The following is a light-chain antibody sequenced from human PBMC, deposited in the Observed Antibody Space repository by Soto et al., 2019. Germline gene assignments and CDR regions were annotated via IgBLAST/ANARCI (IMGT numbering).Light chain of an antibody. CDR1: QSVTSNY. CDR2: DTS. J-gene: IGKJ1*01. V-gene: IGKV3-20*01. Sequence: GMQGLCVGLRATLTCKTSQSVTSNYLAWYQQKPGQAPGLLIYDTSTRASGVPDRFSGSGSGTDFTLTISRLETEDAAVYYRKHSASASPTFGQGTQVDIK. CDR3: KHSASASPT.